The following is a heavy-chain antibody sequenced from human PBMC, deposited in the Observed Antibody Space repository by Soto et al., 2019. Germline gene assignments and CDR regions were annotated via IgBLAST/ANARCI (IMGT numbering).Heavy chain of an antibody. Sequence: SETLSLTCTVSGGSISSHCWSCIQQPPGKGLEWIEYIYYSGSTKYNPSLKSRVTISVDTSKNQFSLKLGSVTAADTDVYYCARAGKAAPLYYYGIEVGGQGSTVT. J-gene: IGHJ6*02. CDR3: ARAGKAAPLYYYGIEV. V-gene: IGHV4-59*11. D-gene: IGHD3-10*01. CDR2: IYYSGST. CDR1: GGSISSHC.